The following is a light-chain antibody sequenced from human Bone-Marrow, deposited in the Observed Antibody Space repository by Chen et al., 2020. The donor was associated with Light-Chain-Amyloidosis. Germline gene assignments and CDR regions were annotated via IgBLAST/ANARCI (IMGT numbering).Light chain of an antibody. CDR1: QSVSSY. V-gene: IGKV3-11*01. CDR2: DAS. J-gene: IGKJ5*01. CDR3: QQRSSWPTT. Sequence: IVFTQSPATLSLPLGERATLSCRASQSVSSYLAWYQHKPGQAPRLLIYDASNRATGIPARFSGSGSGTDFTLTISSLEPEDFAVYYCQQRSSWPTTFGQGTRLEI.